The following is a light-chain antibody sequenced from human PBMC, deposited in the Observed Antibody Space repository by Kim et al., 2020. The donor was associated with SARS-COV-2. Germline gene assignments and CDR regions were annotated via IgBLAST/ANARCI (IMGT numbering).Light chain of an antibody. CDR2: YDS. V-gene: IGLV3-21*04. Sequence: SYELTQPPSLSVAPGGTARISCGGDIIGSKTVHXYQQKPGQAPLLVIYYDSDRPSGIPERFSASNPGSAATLTISRVEVGDDAAYYCPGWDGCSDHWVFG. CDR3: PGWDGCSDHWV. CDR1: IIGSKT. J-gene: IGLJ2*01.